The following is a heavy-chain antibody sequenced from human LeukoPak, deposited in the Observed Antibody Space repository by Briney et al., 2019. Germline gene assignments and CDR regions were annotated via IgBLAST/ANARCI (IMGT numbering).Heavy chain of an antibody. J-gene: IGHJ4*02. CDR2: IYSGRTT. CDR1: GFTVNSNY. V-gene: IGHV3-53*01. CDR3: ARGPGGYHNT. D-gene: IGHD5-12*01. Sequence: GGSLRLSCAASGFTVNSNYMSWVRQPPGRGLEWVSSIYSGRTTYYADSVKGRFTISRDDSKNTLYLQMNSLRAEDTAVYYCARGPGGYHNTGGQGTLVTVSS.